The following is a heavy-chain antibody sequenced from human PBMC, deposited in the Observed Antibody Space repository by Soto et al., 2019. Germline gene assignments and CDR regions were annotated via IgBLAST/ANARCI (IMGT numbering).Heavy chain of an antibody. D-gene: IGHD1-7*01. J-gene: IGHJ3*02. CDR3: ANRGTTPDDAFDI. Sequence: QPGGSLRLSCAASGFTFDDYAMHWVRQAPGKGLEWVSGISWNSGSIGYADSVKGRFTISRDNAKNSLYLQMNSLRADDTALYYCANRGTTPDDAFDIWGQGTMVTVSS. CDR1: GFTFDDYA. V-gene: IGHV3-9*01. CDR2: ISWNSGSI.